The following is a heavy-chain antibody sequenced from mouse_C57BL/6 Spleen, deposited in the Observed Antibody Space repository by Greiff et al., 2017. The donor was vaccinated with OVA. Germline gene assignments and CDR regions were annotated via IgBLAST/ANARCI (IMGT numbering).Heavy chain of an antibody. J-gene: IGHJ3*01. V-gene: IGHV1-64*01. CDR2: IHPNSGST. D-gene: IGHD1-1*01. CDR1: GYTFTSYW. Sequence: QVQLQQPGAELVKPRASVKLSCKASGYTFTSYWMHWVKQRPGQGLEWIGKIHPNSGSTNYNEKFKSKATLTVDKSSSTAYMQLSSLTSEDSAVYYCSRGWIYYYGSSYPSFAYWGEGTLVSGSA. CDR3: SRGWIYYYGSSYPSFAY.